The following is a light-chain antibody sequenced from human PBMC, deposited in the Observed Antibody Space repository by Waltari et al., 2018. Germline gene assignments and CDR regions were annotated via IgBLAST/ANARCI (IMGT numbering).Light chain of an antibody. Sequence: QSALPQPASVSGSPGQSITIPCTGTSSDVGSYYLVPWYQQHPGKAPKLMIYEDSERPSGVSHRFSGSKSVNTASLTISGLQAEDEAHYYCCSYAGGNAWVFGGGTKVTVL. J-gene: IGLJ3*02. CDR3: CSYAGGNAWV. V-gene: IGLV2-23*01. CDR2: EDS. CDR1: SSDVGSYYL.